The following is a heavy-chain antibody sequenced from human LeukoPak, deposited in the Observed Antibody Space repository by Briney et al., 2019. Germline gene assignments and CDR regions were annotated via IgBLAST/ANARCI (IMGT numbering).Heavy chain of an antibody. CDR3: AKARGGIVVVPAACCFDY. Sequence: GGSLRLSCAASGFTFSSYAMSWVRQAPGKGLEWVSAISGSGGSTYYADSVKGRFTISRDNSKNTLYLQMNSLRAEDTAVYYCAKARGGIVVVPAACCFDYWGQGTLVTVSS. CDR2: ISGSGGST. D-gene: IGHD2-2*01. V-gene: IGHV3-23*01. J-gene: IGHJ4*02. CDR1: GFTFSSYA.